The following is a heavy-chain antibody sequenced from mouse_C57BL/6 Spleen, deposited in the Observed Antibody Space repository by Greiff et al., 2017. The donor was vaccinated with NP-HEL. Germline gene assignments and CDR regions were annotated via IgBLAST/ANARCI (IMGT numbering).Heavy chain of an antibody. CDR1: GYAFTNYL. J-gene: IGHJ4*01. V-gene: IGHV1-54*01. Sequence: QVQLQQSGAELVRPGTSVKVSCKASGYAFTNYLIEWVKQRPGQGLEWIGVINPGSGGTNYNEKFKGKATLTADKSSSTAYMQLSSLTSEDSAVYFCARSRDGYYVYAMDYWGQGTSVTVSS. CDR2: INPGSGGT. CDR3: ARSRDGYYVYAMDY. D-gene: IGHD2-3*01.